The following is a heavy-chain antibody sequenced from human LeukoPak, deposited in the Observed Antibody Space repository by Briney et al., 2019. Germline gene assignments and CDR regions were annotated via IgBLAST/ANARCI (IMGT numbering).Heavy chain of an antibody. J-gene: IGHJ4*02. V-gene: IGHV1-46*02. CDR1: GNNLNNNH. Sequence: ASGKGSFKASGNNLNNNHIEWVGPAPRQGPGWMGVINLSSGTTIFAQNFQGRVTMTRDTSTGTVFMELSSLRSDDTAVYYCARDLPTGYGSKAYWGQGTLVTVSS. CDR2: INLSSGTT. D-gene: IGHD3-10*01. CDR3: ARDLPTGYGSKAY.